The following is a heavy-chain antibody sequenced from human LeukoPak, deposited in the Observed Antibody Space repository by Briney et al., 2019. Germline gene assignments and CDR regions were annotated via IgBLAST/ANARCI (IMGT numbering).Heavy chain of an antibody. CDR3: ATLYGDYLNY. CDR1: GGSFSGYY. Sequence: PSETLSLTCAVYGGSFSGYYWSWIRQPPGKGLEWIGEINHSGSTNYNPSLKSRVTISVDTSKNQFSLKLSSVTAADTAVYYCATLYGDYLNYWGQGILVTVSS. CDR2: INHSGST. V-gene: IGHV4-34*01. J-gene: IGHJ4*02. D-gene: IGHD4-17*01.